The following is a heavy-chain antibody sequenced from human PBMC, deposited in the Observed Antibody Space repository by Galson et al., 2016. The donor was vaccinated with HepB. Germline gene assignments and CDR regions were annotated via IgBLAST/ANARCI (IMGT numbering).Heavy chain of an antibody. J-gene: IGHJ4*02. CDR3: LRDTGRGSPDS. D-gene: IGHD1-14*01. CDR2: INQDGSVK. Sequence: SLRLSCAASGFSFSSLWMSWVRQAPGKGPEWVAIINQDGSVKYYVDSVKGSFIVSRDNAKNSLFLQMDSLRVEDTAVYYCLRDTGRGSPDSWDQGTLVTVSS. V-gene: IGHV3-7*03. CDR1: GFSFSSLW.